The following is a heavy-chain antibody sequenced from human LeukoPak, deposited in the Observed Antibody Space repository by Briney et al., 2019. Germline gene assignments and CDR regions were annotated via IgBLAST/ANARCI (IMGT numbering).Heavy chain of an antibody. CDR3: ARHSPNWGINY. D-gene: IGHD7-27*01. CDR1: GYSISSGYY. J-gene: IGHJ4*02. V-gene: IGHV4-38-2*01. Sequence: SETLSLTCAVSGYSISSGYYWGWIRQPPGKGLEWIGGIYHSGSTYYNPPRKSRVTISMDTSKNQFSLKLSSVTAADTAVYYCARHSPNWGINYWGQGTLVTVSS. CDR2: IYHSGST.